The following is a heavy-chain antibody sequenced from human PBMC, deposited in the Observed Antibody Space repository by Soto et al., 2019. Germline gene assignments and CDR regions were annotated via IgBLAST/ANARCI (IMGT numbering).Heavy chain of an antibody. V-gene: IGHV4-4*02. J-gene: IGHJ3*02. CDR2: QIGTT. Sequence: QIGTTNYNPSLKSRVTISIDKSKNQFSLRLNSVTAADTAVYYCARGIGSDFDIWGQGTMVTVSS. CDR3: ARGIGSDFDI. D-gene: IGHD2-15*01.